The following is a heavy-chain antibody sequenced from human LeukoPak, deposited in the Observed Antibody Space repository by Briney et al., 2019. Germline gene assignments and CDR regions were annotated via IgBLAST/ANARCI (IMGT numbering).Heavy chain of an antibody. J-gene: IGHJ6*02. Sequence: GGSLRLSCAASGFTFSSYSMNWVRQAPGKGLEWVSYISSSSSTVYYADSVKGRFTISRDNAKNSLYLQMNSLRAEDTAVYYCAREVSGYDSRYYYGMDVWGQGTTVTVSS. V-gene: IGHV3-48*01. D-gene: IGHD5-12*01. CDR1: GFTFSSYS. CDR3: AREVSGYDSRYYYGMDV. CDR2: ISSSSSTV.